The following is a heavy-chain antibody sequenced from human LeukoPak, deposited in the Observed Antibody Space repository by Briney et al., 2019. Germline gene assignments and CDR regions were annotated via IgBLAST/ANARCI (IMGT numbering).Heavy chain of an antibody. V-gene: IGHV4-31*03. Sequence: PSETLSLTCNVSGGSISSGGYYWSWIRQHPGKGLEWIGFIYYSGSTYYNPSLKSRLTISVDTSKNQFSLKLRSVTAADTAVYYCARFDSSGYYYFDYWGQGTLVTVSS. J-gene: IGHJ4*02. CDR3: ARFDSSGYYYFDY. D-gene: IGHD3-22*01. CDR1: GGSISSGGYY. CDR2: IYYSGST.